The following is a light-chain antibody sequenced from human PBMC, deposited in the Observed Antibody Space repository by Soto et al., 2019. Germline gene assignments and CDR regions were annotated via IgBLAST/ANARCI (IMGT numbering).Light chain of an antibody. CDR3: QVWDSSTVV. CDR2: LDD. V-gene: IGLV3-1*01. CDR1: RLGDGY. Sequence: SYELTQPPSVSVSPGQTASITCSGDRLGDGYVCWYQQKPGQSPVLVMFLDDKRPSGIPERFSGSNSGNTATLTISGAQSMDEADYYCQVWDSSTVVFGGGTKLTVL. J-gene: IGLJ2*01.